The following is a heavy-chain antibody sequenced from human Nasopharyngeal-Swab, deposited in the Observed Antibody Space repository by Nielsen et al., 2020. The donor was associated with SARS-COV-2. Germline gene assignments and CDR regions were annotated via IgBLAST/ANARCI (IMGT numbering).Heavy chain of an antibody. J-gene: IGHJ6*03. CDR1: GFTFSSYS. V-gene: IGHV3-48*01. Sequence: GESLKISCAASGFTFSSYSMNWVRQAPGKGLEWVSYISSSSSTIYYADSVKGRFTISRDNAKNSLYLQMNSLRAEDTAVYYCARDGNPRFGELLSPHYYYYYMDVWGKGTTVTVSS. CDR2: ISSSSSTI. D-gene: IGHD3-10*01. CDR3: ARDGNPRFGELLSPHYYYYYMDV.